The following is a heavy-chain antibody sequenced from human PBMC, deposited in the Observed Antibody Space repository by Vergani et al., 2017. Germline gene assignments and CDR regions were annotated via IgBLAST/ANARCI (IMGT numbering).Heavy chain of an antibody. CDR1: GFSLSTSGMC. Sequence: QVTLRESGPALVKPTQTLTLTCTFSGFSLSTSGMCVSWIRQPPGKALEWLARIDWDDDKRYSPSLKSRLTITKDTSKNQVVLTMTNMDPVDTATYYCARVVEMASNFDYWGQGTLVTVSS. V-gene: IGHV2-5*08. D-gene: IGHD5-24*01. CDR3: ARVVEMASNFDY. J-gene: IGHJ4*02. CDR2: IDWDDDK.